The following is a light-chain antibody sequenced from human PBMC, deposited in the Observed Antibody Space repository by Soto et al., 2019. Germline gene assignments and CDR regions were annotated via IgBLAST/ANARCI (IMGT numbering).Light chain of an antibody. CDR3: QQANSFPIT. J-gene: IGKJ5*01. CDR2: KAS. Sequence: DIQMTQSPSTLSGSVGDRVTITCRASQTISSWLAWYQQKPGKAPKLLIYKASTLKSGVPSRFSGSGYGTDFTLTISSLQPEDFATYYCQQANSFPITFGQGTRLEI. V-gene: IGKV1-5*03. CDR1: QTISSW.